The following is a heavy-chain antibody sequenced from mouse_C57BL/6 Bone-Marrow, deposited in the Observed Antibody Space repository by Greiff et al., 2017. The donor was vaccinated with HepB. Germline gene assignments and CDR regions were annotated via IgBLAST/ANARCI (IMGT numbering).Heavy chain of an antibody. V-gene: IGHV3-6*01. D-gene: IGHD1-1*01. CDR1: GYSITSGYY. J-gene: IGHJ3*01. Sequence: EVQLQQSGPGLVKPSQSLSLTCSVTGYSITSGYYWNWIRQFPGNKLEWMGYISYDGSNNYNPSLKNRISITRDTSKNQFFLKLNSVTTEDTATYYFAREGEYYYGSSYSAAWFAYWGQGTLVTVSA. CDR2: ISYDGSN. CDR3: AREGEYYYGSSYSAAWFAY.